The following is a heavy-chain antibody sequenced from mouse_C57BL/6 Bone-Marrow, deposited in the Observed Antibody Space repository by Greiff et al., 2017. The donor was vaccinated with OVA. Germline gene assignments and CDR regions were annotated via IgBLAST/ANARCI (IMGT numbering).Heavy chain of an antibody. CDR2: ISDGGSYT. J-gene: IGHJ2*01. CDR1: GFTFSSYA. Sequence: EVQGVESGGGLVKPGGSLKLSCAASGFTFSSYAMSWVRQTPEKRLEWVATISDGGSYTYYPDNVKGRFTISRDNAKNNLYLQMSHLKSEDTAMYYCAYYDYDFDYWGQGTTLTGSS. CDR3: AYYDYDFDY. V-gene: IGHV5-4*01. D-gene: IGHD2-4*01.